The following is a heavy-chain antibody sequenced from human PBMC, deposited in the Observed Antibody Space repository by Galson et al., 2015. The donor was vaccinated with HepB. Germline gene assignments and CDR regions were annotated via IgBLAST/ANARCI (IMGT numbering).Heavy chain of an antibody. D-gene: IGHD6-13*01. V-gene: IGHV3-74*01. CDR3: ARAKGSSWYYYYYGMDV. J-gene: IGHJ6*02. CDR2: INSDGSST. Sequence: SLRLSCAASGFTLSSYWMHWVRQAPGKGLVWVSRINSDGSSTSYADSVKGRFTISRDNAKNTLYLQMNSLRAEDTAVYYCARAKGSSWYYYYYGMDVWGQGTTVTVSS. CDR1: GFTLSSYW.